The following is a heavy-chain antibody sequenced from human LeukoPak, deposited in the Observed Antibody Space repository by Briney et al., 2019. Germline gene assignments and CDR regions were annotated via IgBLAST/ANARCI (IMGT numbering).Heavy chain of an antibody. Sequence: PGGSLRLSCAASGFTFSDYAMSWVRQAPGKVPEWVSYIDARSGITYYADSVQGRFTISRDNAQESVFLQMNSLRADDTAVYYCARTYDFGRGPPGDAFDNWGPGTLVTVSS. J-gene: IGHJ3*02. CDR3: ARTYDFGRGPPGDAFDN. CDR1: GFTFSDYA. V-gene: IGHV3-48*01. CDR2: IDARSGIT. D-gene: IGHD3-3*01.